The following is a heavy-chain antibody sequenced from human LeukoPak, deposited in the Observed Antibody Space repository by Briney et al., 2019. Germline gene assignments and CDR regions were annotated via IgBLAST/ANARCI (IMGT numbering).Heavy chain of an antibody. D-gene: IGHD2-21*02. Sequence: GGSLRPSCAASGFTFSNYAMNWVRQAPGKGLGWVSVITSGGSTYYADSVKGRFTISRDNSKNTLYLQMNSLRAEDTAVYYCAKRLPVVGDRNRAFDYWGQGTLVIVSS. J-gene: IGHJ4*02. CDR3: AKRLPVVGDRNRAFDY. CDR1: GFTFSNYA. V-gene: IGHV3-23*01. CDR2: ITSGGST.